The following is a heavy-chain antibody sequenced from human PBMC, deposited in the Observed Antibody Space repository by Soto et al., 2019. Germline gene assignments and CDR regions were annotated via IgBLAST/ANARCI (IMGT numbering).Heavy chain of an antibody. V-gene: IGHV4-30-4*01. CDR3: ARWEGTTSDFDY. CDR1: GGSISSGDYY. Sequence: SETLSLTCTVSGGSISSGDYYWSWIRQPPGKGLGGIGYIYYSGSTYYNPSLKSRGTISVDTSKNQFSLKLSSVTAADTAVYYCARWEGTTSDFDYWGQGTLVTVSS. CDR2: IYYSGST. D-gene: IGHD4-17*01. J-gene: IGHJ4*02.